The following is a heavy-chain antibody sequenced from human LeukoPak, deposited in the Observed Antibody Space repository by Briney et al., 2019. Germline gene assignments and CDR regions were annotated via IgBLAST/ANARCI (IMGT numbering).Heavy chain of an antibody. D-gene: IGHD1-7*01. CDR2: INPSGGST. Sequence: ASVKVSCKASGYTFTSYYMHWVRQAPGQGLEWMGIINPSGGSTSYAQKFQGRVTMTRDTSTSTVYMELSSLRSEDTAVYYCARGRITGTRGGWFDPWGQGTLVTVSS. V-gene: IGHV1-46*01. CDR3: ARGRITGTRGGWFDP. J-gene: IGHJ5*02. CDR1: GYTFTSYY.